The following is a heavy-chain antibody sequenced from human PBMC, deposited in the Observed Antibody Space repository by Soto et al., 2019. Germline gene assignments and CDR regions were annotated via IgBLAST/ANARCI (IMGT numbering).Heavy chain of an antibody. CDR2: IYYSGST. Sequence: LSLTCTFSGGXISSSSYYWGWIRQPPGKGLEWIGSIYYSGSTYYNPSLKSRVTISVDTSKNQFSLKLSYVTAADTAVYYCARVRGGGSEYFFDYWGQGTLVTVSS. CDR3: ARVRGGGSEYFFDY. D-gene: IGHD2-15*01. CDR1: GGXISSSSYY. J-gene: IGHJ4*02. V-gene: IGHV4-39*01.